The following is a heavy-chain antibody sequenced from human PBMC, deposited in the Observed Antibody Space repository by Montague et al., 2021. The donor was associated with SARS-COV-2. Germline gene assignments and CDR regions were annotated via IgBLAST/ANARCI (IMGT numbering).Heavy chain of an antibody. D-gene: IGHD2-15*01. V-gene: IGHV4-39*07. CDR3: ARVISRQNNIVVVGLYYFDY. CDR2: IYYSGST. J-gene: IGHJ4*02. CDR1: GGSISSSSYY. Sequence: SETLSLTCTVSGGSISSSSYYWGWIRQPPGKGLEWIGSIYYSGSTYYNPSLKSRVTISVDTPKNQFSLKLSSVTAADTAVYYCARVISRQNNIVVVGLYYFDYWGQRTLVTVSS.